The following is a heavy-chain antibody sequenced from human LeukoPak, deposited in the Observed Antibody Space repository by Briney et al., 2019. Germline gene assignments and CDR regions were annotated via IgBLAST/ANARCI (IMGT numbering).Heavy chain of an antibody. V-gene: IGHV3-33*01. Sequence: GGSLRLSCAASAFPFSSYGMHWVRQAPGKGLEWVAVVWYDGSNIYYADSVKGRFTISRDNSKNTLYLQMNNLRAEDTAVYYCARVLGSSRSGWFDPWGQGTLVTVSS. CDR3: ARVLGSSRSGWFDP. D-gene: IGHD6-13*01. CDR1: AFPFSSYG. CDR2: VWYDGSNI. J-gene: IGHJ5*02.